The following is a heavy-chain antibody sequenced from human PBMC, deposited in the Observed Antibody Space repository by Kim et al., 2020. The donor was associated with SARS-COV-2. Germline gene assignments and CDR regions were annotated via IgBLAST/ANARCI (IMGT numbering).Heavy chain of an antibody. CDR3: VRDGSGRLPYSMDV. J-gene: IGHJ6*02. Sequence: GGSLRLSCAASGFTFNSHGMHWVRQVLGKGLEWISIIETGGETYYADSVKGRFTISREKAKNSLYLQMSSLRGDDTAVYYCVRDGSGRLPYSMDVWGQGT. V-gene: IGHV3-13*01. CDR2: IETGGET. CDR1: GFTFNSHG. D-gene: IGHD3-10*01.